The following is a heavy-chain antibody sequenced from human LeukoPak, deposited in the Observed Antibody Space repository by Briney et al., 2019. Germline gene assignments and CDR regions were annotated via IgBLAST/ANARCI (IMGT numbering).Heavy chain of an antibody. CDR3: ARLTFFTYYYDSSDYKGFYFDY. D-gene: IGHD3-22*01. J-gene: IGHJ4*02. V-gene: IGHV4-39*01. Sequence: SETLSLTCTVSGASISSGSYYWGWVRQPPGKGLEYIGTIFYSGSTYYNPSLKCRVTISVDTSKNQFSLKLSSVTAADTAVYYCARLTFFTYYYDSSDYKGFYFDYWGQGTLVTVSS. CDR2: IFYSGST. CDR1: GASISSGSYY.